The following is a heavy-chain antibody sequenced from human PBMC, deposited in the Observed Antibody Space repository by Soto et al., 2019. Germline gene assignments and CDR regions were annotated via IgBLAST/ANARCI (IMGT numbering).Heavy chain of an antibody. CDR2: ISYDGSNK. CDR1: GFTFSSYG. CDR3: AKEQFPRYDSSGCDY. Sequence: GGSLRLSCAASGFTFSSYGMHWVRQAPGKGLEWVAVISYDGSNKYYADSVKGRFTISRDNSKNTLYLQMNSLRAEDTAVYYCAKEQFPRYDSSGCDYWGQGTLVTVSS. D-gene: IGHD3-22*01. J-gene: IGHJ4*02. V-gene: IGHV3-30*18.